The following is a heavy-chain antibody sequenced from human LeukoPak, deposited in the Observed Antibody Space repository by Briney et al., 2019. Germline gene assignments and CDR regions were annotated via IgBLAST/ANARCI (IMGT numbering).Heavy chain of an antibody. J-gene: IGHJ6*02. CDR1: GYTFTGYY. CDR2: INPNSGGT. V-gene: IGHV1-2*02. D-gene: IGHD6-19*01. Sequence: GASVKVSCKASGYTFTGYYMHWVRQAPGQGLEWMGWINPNSGGTNYAQKFQGRVTMTRDTSISTAYMELSRLRSDDAAVYYCEREWKIAVADPYYGMDVWGQGTTVTVSS. CDR3: EREWKIAVADPYYGMDV.